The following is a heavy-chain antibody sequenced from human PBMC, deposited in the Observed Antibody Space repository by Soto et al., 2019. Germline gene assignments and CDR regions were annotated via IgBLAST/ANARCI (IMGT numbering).Heavy chain of an antibody. CDR1: GYTFTSYS. Sequence: ASVKVSCKASGYTFTSYSITWVREAPGQGLEWMGRISVYNGNTNYAHKLQGRVTMTTDTSASTAFMQLNSLRSDDTAVYYCARADSYYDSSGYYYAHWGQGTLVTVSS. D-gene: IGHD3-22*01. CDR3: ARADSYYDSSGYYYAH. CDR2: ISVYNGNT. V-gene: IGHV1-18*04. J-gene: IGHJ4*02.